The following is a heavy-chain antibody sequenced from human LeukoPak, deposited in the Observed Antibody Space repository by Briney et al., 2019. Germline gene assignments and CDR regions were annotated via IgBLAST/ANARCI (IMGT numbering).Heavy chain of an antibody. V-gene: IGHV3-7*01. Sequence: GGSLRLSCAASGFSFSGYWMSWVRQAPGKGLEWVANIKQDGSEKYYVDAVKGRFTISRDNAKNSLSLQMNSLRAEDTAVYYCATVVGATYFQHWGQGTLVTVSS. CDR2: IKQDGSEK. D-gene: IGHD2-15*01. CDR1: GFSFSGYW. J-gene: IGHJ1*01. CDR3: ATVVGATYFQH.